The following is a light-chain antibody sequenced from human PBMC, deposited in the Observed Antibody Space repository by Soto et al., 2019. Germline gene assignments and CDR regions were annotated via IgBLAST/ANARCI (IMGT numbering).Light chain of an antibody. J-gene: IGLJ1*01. Sequence: QSVLTQPPSASGTPGQRVTISCSGGSSNIRTNAVNWYQQLPGMAPKLLIYNNNQRPSGVPDRFSGSKSGNTASLTISGLQAEDEGDYYCCSFAGSTTPLYVFGTGTKVTVL. V-gene: IGLV1-44*01. CDR2: NNN. CDR1: SSNIRTNA. CDR3: CSFAGSTTPLYV.